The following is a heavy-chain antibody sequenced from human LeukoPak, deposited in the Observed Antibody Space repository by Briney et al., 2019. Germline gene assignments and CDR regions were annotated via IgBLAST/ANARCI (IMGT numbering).Heavy chain of an antibody. D-gene: IGHD5-24*01. CDR2: IIPIFGTA. J-gene: IGHJ4*02. CDR3: ASERYRDGHLRGFDY. V-gene: IGHV1-69*05. CDR1: GGTFSSYA. Sequence: SVKVSCKASGGTFSSYAISWVRQAPGQGLEWMGGIIPIFGTANYAQKFQGRVTITTDESTSTAYMELSSLRSEDTAVYYCASERYRDGHLRGFDYWGQGTLVTVSS.